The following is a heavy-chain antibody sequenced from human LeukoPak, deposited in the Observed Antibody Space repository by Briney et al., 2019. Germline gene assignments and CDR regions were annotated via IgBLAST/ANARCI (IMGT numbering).Heavy chain of an antibody. D-gene: IGHD6-19*01. CDR1: GGTFSSYA. CDR2: IIPIFGMA. V-gene: IGHV1-69*04. Sequence: SVTVSCKASGGTFSSYAISWVRQAPGQGLEWMGRIIPIFGMAKHALNFEGRVTITADKSTSPAYMELSSMTSEDTAVSFCARDADIAVAGISSANWFDPWGQGTLVTVSA. CDR3: ARDADIAVAGISSANWFDP. J-gene: IGHJ5*02.